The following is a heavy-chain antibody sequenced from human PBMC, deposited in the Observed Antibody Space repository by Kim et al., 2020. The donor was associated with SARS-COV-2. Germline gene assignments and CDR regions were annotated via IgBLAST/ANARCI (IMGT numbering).Heavy chain of an antibody. CDR3: ARDPVGDGYSFFDY. V-gene: IGHV3-53*01. D-gene: IGHD4-4*01. CDR2: IFSSGST. Sequence: GGSLRLSCAASGLTVSSNHMTWIRQAPGKGLEWVSFIFSSGSTCYAASVQGRFTISRDYSKNTLSLQMNSLRAEDTAIYYCARDPVGDGYSFFDYWGQGTLVTVSS. CDR1: GLTVSSNH. J-gene: IGHJ4*02.